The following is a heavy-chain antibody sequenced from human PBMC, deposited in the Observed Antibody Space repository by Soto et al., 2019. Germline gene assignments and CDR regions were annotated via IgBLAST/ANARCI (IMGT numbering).Heavy chain of an antibody. CDR3: AADVGYL. Sequence: QMQLVQSGPEVKKPGTSVKVSCKASGFTFTNSAVPWVRQARGQRLAWMGWIVVGSGDTMHAQKFQERVTFTRDMSTSTAYMEVSSLKSEDTAVYYCAADVGYLWGQGTLGTVSS. CDR1: GFTFTNSA. CDR2: IVVGSGDT. D-gene: IGHD1-1*01. V-gene: IGHV1-58*01. J-gene: IGHJ4*02.